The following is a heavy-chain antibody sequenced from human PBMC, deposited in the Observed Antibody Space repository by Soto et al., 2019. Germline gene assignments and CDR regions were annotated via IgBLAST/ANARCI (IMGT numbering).Heavy chain of an antibody. Sequence: QLVQSGAEVKKPGASVRVSCKTSGPTFIAYYIHWVRQAPGQGLEWMGWIDPKSGGTTYEQKFLGRVIMTRDTSINTAYMDLNRLTSDDTAVYYCARVTVAVPEWGQGTLITVSS. CDR1: GPTFIAYY. J-gene: IGHJ4*02. D-gene: IGHD5-12*01. CDR3: ARVTVAVPE. CDR2: IDPKSGGT. V-gene: IGHV1-2*02.